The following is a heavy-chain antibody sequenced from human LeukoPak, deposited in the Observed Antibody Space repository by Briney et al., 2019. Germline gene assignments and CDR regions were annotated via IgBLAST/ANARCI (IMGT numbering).Heavy chain of an antibody. CDR3: TSGTRGGSYYVMYFDY. Sequence: GGSLRLSCTASGFTFGDYAMNWFRQAPGKGLEWVGFIRSKAYGGTTEYAASVKGRFTISRDDSKSIAYLQMNSLKTEDTAVYYCTSGTRGGSYYVMYFDYWGQGTLVTVSS. CDR2: IRSKAYGGTT. J-gene: IGHJ4*02. V-gene: IGHV3-49*03. D-gene: IGHD1-26*01. CDR1: GFTFGDYA.